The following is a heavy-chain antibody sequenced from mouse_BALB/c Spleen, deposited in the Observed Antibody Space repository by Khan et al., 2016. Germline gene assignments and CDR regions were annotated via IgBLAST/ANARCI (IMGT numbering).Heavy chain of an antibody. V-gene: IGHV2-9*02. J-gene: IGHJ3*01. D-gene: IGHD2-4*01. CDR1: GFSLTNSG. Sequence: QVQLKESGPGLVAPSQSLSITCTVSGFSLTNSGVHWVRQPPGKGLDWLGVIWAGGSTDYNSALMSRLSITKDNSQNQVFLTMNSLQTDDTAMYXCARDDQDYDAWFASWGQGTLVSVSA. CDR3: ARDDQDYDAWFAS. CDR2: IWAGGST.